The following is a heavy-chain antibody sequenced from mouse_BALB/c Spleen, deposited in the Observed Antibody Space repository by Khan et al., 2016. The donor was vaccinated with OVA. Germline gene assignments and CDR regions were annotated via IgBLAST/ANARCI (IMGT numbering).Heavy chain of an antibody. J-gene: IGHJ3*01. CDR2: IIYTGYT. Sequence: EVQLQESGPSLVKPSQTLSLTCSVTGDSITSGYWNWIRKFPGNKLEYMGYIIYTGYTYYNPSLKSRISITRHPSKNQYYLQLRSVTDEDTATYYCARSTYRYAFVYWGQGTLVTVSA. V-gene: IGHV3-8*02. D-gene: IGHD2-12*01. CDR3: ARSTYRYAFVY. CDR1: GDSITSGY.